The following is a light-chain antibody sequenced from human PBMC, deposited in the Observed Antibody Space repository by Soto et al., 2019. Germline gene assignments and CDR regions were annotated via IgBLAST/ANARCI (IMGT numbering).Light chain of an antibody. CDR2: DAS. CDR1: QDISNY. CDR3: QQYEDFPLT. V-gene: IGKV1-33*01. J-gene: IGKJ5*01. Sequence: DIEMTQSPSSLSASVGDIVTITCQASQDISNYLNWYQQKTVRAPKLLIYDASSLESGVSSRFSGSGSGTHFTFTISSLQPDDIATYYCQQYEDFPLTFGQGTRRDIK.